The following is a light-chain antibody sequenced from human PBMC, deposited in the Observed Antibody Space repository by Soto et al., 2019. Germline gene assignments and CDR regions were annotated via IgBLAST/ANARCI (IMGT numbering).Light chain of an antibody. CDR3: QQYNSWPLT. CDR2: DAS. Sequence: EIVLTQSPGTLSLPPGERATLSCRASQSVSSSYLAWYQQKPGQAPRLLIYDASTRATGVPTRISGSGSGTEFTLTISSLQSEDFAVYYCQQYNSWPLTFGGGTKVDIK. V-gene: IGKV3D-15*01. J-gene: IGKJ4*01. CDR1: QSVSSSY.